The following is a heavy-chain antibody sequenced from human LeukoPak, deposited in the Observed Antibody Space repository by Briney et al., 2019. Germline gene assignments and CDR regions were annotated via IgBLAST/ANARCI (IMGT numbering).Heavy chain of an antibody. V-gene: IGHV3-33*01. Sequence: GGSLRLSCAASGFTFSSYSMHWVRQAPGKGLEWVAVIWYDGSNKYYADSVKGRFTISRDNSKNTLYLQMNSLRAEDTAVYYCARERDSRITIFVFDPWGQGTLVTVSS. J-gene: IGHJ5*02. CDR2: IWYDGSNK. D-gene: IGHD3-3*01. CDR1: GFTFSSYS. CDR3: ARERDSRITIFVFDP.